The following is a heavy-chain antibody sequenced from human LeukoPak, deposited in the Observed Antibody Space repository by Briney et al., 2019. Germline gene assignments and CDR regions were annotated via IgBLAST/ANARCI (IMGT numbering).Heavy chain of an antibody. CDR2: ISAYNGNT. CDR3: ARDREGYCSSTSCVNFDY. CDR1: GYTFTSYG. V-gene: IGHV1-18*04. Sequence: ASVKVSCKASGYTFTSYGISWVRQAPGQGLEWMGWISAYNGNTNYAQKLQGRVTMTTDTSTSTAYMELRSLGSDDTAVYYCARDREGYCSSTSCVNFDYWGQGTLVTVSS. J-gene: IGHJ4*02. D-gene: IGHD2-2*01.